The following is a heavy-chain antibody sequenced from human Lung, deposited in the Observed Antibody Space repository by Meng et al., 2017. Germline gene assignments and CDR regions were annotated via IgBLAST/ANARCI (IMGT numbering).Heavy chain of an antibody. V-gene: IGHV1-18*01. CDR2: LGAHPGDT. J-gene: IGHJ4*02. CDR3: ARGTPGRSYCDY. Sequence: HVQLLHSGAEVKQPGASLKVYCKASDYTFTGYGVFWVRQAPGQGLEWMAWLGAHPGDTSFAPKFLGRVTVTADTATATAYMELRSLRSDDTAVYYCARGTPGRSYCDYWGLGTLVTVSS. D-gene: IGHD3-10*01. CDR1: DYTFTGYG.